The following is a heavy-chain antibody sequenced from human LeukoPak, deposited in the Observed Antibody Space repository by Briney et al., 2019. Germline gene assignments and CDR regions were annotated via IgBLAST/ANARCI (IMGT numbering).Heavy chain of an antibody. J-gene: IGHJ4*02. Sequence: GGSLRLSCAASGFTFSSCGMHWVRQAPGKGLEWVAVISYDGSNKYYADSVKGRFTISRDNSKNTLYLQMNSLRAEDTAVYYCANAYASSWCSLSDYWGQGTLVTVSA. V-gene: IGHV3-30*18. CDR2: ISYDGSNK. CDR1: GFTFSSCG. D-gene: IGHD6-13*01. CDR3: ANAYASSWCSLSDY.